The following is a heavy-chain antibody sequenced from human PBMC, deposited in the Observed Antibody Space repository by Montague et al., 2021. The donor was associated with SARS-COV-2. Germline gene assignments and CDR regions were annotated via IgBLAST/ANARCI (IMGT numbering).Heavy chain of an antibody. J-gene: IGHJ6*02. CDR3: ARWGGTHYYDSSGYYYDDYYYGMDV. CDR1: GFTFSSYW. Sequence: SLRLSCAASGFTFSSYWMSWVRQAPGKGLEWVANIKQDGSEKNYVDSVKGRFTSSRDNAKKSLYLQMNSLRAEDTAVYYCARWGGTHYYDSSGYYYDDYYYGMDVWGQGTTVTVSS. CDR2: IKQDGSEK. V-gene: IGHV3-7*01. D-gene: IGHD3-22*01.